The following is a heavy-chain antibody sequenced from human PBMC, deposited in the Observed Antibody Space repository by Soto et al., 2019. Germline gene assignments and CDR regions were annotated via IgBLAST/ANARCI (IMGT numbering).Heavy chain of an antibody. CDR2: IGTAGDT. CDR3: AIATGDAFDV. J-gene: IGHJ3*01. D-gene: IGHD3-9*01. Sequence: GGSLRLSCAASGFTFSSYDMHWVRQATGKGLEWVSAIGTAGDTYYPGSVKGRITISRKNAKNSMYLQMNSLRAGDTAVYDRAIATGDAFDVWGQGTMVTVSS. V-gene: IGHV3-13*01. CDR1: GFTFSSYD.